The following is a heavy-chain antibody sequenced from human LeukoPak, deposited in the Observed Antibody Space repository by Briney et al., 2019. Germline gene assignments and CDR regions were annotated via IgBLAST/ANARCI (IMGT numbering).Heavy chain of an antibody. J-gene: IGHJ4*02. V-gene: IGHV4-34*01. D-gene: IGHD1-26*01. Sequence: SETLFLTCAVYGGSFSGYYWSWIRQPPGKGLEWIGEINHSGSTNYNPSLKSRVTISVDTSKNQFSLKLSSVTAADTAVYYCARGLVGATYVFDYWGQGTLVTVSS. CDR1: GGSFSGYY. CDR3: ARGLVGATYVFDY. CDR2: INHSGST.